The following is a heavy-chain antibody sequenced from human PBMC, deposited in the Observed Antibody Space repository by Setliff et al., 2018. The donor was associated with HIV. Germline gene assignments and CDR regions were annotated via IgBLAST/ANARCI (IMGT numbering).Heavy chain of an antibody. CDR3: ARGLVVVTDSDYDTNYYYYYYMDV. D-gene: IGHD5-12*01. J-gene: IGHJ6*03. V-gene: IGHV4-59*01. CDR1: GGSISSYY. CDR2: INYGGST. Sequence: PSETLSLTCTVSGGSISSYYWSWIRQPPGKGLEWIGYINYGGSTNYNPSLQSRVTISVDRSKNQFSLNLSPVTAADTAVYYCARGLVVVTDSDYDTNYYYYYYMDVWGKGTTVTVSS.